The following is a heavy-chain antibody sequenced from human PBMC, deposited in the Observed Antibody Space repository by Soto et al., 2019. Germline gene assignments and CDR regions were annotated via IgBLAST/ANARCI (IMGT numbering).Heavy chain of an antibody. V-gene: IGHV4-30-4*01. J-gene: IGHJ4*02. CDR3: ARNGAIDY. CDR2: ILYSGTT. D-gene: IGHD2-8*01. CDR1: GGSISSGDYY. Sequence: QVQLQESGPGLVKPSQTLSLTCTVSGGSISSGDYYWSWIRQPPGKGLEWIGYILYSGTTNYNPSLESRLTISVDTSKNQFSLKLTSVTAADTAAYYCARNGAIDYWGRGTLVTVSS.